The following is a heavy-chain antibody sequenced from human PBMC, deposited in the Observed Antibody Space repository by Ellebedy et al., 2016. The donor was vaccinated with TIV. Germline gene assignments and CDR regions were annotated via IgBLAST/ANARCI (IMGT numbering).Heavy chain of an antibody. D-gene: IGHD3-10*01. CDR3: ATMVRGVDWYFDL. CDR1: GYTFTSYY. V-gene: IGHV1-18*04. J-gene: IGHJ2*01. CDR2: ISAYNGNT. Sequence: ASVKVSCKASGYTFTSYYMHWVRQAPGQGLEWMGWISAYNGNTNYAQKLQGRVTMTTDTSTSTAYMELRSLRSDDTAVYYCATMVRGVDWYFDLWGRGTLVTVSS.